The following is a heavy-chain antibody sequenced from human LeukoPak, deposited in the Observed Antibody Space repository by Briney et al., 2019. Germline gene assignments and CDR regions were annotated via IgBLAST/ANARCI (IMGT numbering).Heavy chain of an antibody. J-gene: IGHJ4*02. V-gene: IGHV3-21*01. D-gene: IGHD3-10*01. CDR1: GFTFSSYS. Sequence: PGGSLRLSCAASGFTFSSYSMNWVRQAPGKGLEWVSSISSSSSYIYYADSVKGRFTISRDNAKNSLYLQMNSLRAEDTAVYYCASSSPTGSGSFHWGQGTLVTVSS. CDR2: ISSSSSYI. CDR3: ASSSPTGSGSFH.